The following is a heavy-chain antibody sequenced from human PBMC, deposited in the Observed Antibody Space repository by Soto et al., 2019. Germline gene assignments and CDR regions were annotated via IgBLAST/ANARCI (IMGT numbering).Heavy chain of an antibody. CDR2: ISTTSSYI. CDR1: VLTCIVYS. CDR3: ARRSHGDLEQ. V-gene: IGHV3-21*01. J-gene: IGHJ4*02. Sequence: PWWSXRLSCSAAVLTCIVYSMNLFRQAPGKGLEWVSFISTTSSYIYYADSVNGRFTISRYNAENSLYLQMNSLRADDTAVYYCARRSHGDLEQWGQGTLVNVYS.